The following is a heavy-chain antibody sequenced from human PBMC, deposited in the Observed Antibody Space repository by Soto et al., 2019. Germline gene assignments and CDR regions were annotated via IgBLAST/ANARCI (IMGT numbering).Heavy chain of an antibody. CDR3: ARDLAPYYDSSGPTGY. J-gene: IGHJ4*02. Sequence: QVQLVESGGGVVQPGRSLRLSCAASGFTFSSYGMHWVRQAPGKGLEWVAVIWYDGSNKYYADSVKGRFTISRDNSKNTLYLQMNSLRAEDTAVYYCARDLAPYYDSSGPTGYWSQGTLVTVSS. CDR2: IWYDGSNK. D-gene: IGHD3-22*01. V-gene: IGHV3-33*01. CDR1: GFTFSSYG.